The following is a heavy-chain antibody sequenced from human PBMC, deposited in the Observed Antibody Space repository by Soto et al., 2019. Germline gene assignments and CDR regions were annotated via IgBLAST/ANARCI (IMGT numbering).Heavy chain of an antibody. J-gene: IGHJ4*02. V-gene: IGHV1-24*01. CDR2: FDPEDGET. Sequence: APVKVSCKVSGYTLTELSMHWVRQAPGKGLEWMGGFDPEDGETIYAQKFQGRVTMTEDTSTDTAYMELSSLRSEDTAVYYCATGDPGNYYDSSGYLHFDYCGQGTLVTVSS. CDR1: GYTLTELS. CDR3: ATGDPGNYYDSSGYLHFDY. D-gene: IGHD3-22*01.